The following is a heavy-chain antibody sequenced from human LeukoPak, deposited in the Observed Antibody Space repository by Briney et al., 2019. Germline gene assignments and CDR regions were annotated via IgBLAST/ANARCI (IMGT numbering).Heavy chain of an antibody. Sequence: SETLSLTCTVSGGSISSSSYYWGWIRQPPGKGLEWIGSIYYSGSTNYNPSLKSRVTISVDTSKNQFSLKLSSVTAADTAVYYCARGGYCSSTSCYVFRHRQDTDFDPWGRGTLVTVSS. J-gene: IGHJ5*02. CDR1: GGSISSSSYY. CDR3: ARGGYCSSTSCYVFRHRQDTDFDP. CDR2: IYYSGST. D-gene: IGHD2-2*01. V-gene: IGHV4-39*07.